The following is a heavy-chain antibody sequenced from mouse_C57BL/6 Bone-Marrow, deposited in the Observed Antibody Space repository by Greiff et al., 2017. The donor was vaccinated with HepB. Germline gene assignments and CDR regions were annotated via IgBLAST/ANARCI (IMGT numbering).Heavy chain of an antibody. D-gene: IGHD1-1*01. J-gene: IGHJ4*01. CDR3: ARGYYGSGMDY. CDR2: IDPSDSET. V-gene: IGHV1-52*01. Sequence: QVQLQQPGAELVRPGSSVKLSCKASGYTFTSYWMHWVKQRPIQGLEWLGNIDPSDSETHYNQKFKDKTTITVDKSSSTAYMQLSSRTSADSAVYYCARGYYGSGMDYWGQGTSVTVSA. CDR1: GYTFTSYW.